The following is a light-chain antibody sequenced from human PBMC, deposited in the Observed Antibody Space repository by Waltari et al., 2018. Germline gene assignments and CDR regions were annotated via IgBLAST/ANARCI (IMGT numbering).Light chain of an antibody. V-gene: IGKV3-20*01. CDR3: QQYGSSPLT. CDR2: GAS. J-gene: IGKJ2*01. CDR1: QSVSSNY. Sequence: EIVLTQSPRTLSLSPGERATLSCRASQSVSSNYLAWYQQKPGQAPRLLIYGASSRATGIPDRFSGSGSGTDFTLTISRLEPEDVAVYYCQQYGSSPLTFGQGTKLEIK.